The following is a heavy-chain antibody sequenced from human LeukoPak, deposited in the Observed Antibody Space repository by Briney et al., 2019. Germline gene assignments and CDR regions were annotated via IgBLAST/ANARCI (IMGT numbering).Heavy chain of an antibody. J-gene: IGHJ4*02. D-gene: IGHD4/OR15-4a*01. V-gene: IGHV3-15*01. CDR1: GFTFSAAW. Sequence: GGSLRLSCAASGFTFSAAWMNWVRQAPGKGLEWVGRIKSKSNGGSTDFAAPVRDRFTISREDSKNTLNLQMDSLRTEVTAVYYCVADLPGTNSPYFDYWGQGTLVTVSS. CDR2: IKSKSNGGST. CDR3: VADLPGTNSPYFDY.